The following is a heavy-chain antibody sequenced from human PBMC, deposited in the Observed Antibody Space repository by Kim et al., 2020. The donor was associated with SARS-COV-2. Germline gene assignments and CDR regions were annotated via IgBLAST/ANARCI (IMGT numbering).Heavy chain of an antibody. J-gene: IGHJ6*02. CDR2: INTNTGNP. D-gene: IGHD3-10*01. CDR1: GYTFTSYA. Sequence: ASVKVSCKASGYTFTSYAMNWVRQAPGQGLEWMGWINTNTGNPTYAQGFTGRFVFSLDTSVSTAYLQISSLKAEDTAVYYCARFSALLWFGEGGMDVWGQGTTVTVSS. CDR3: ARFSALLWFGEGGMDV. V-gene: IGHV7-4-1*02.